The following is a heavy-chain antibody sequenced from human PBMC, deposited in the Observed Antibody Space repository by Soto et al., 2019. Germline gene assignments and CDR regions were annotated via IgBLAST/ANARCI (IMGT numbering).Heavy chain of an antibody. CDR3: SHSPNVELGPLRLFDY. Sequence: QITLKESGPTLVKPTQTLTLTCTFSGFSLSTSGVGVGWIRQPPEEALEWLALIYWDDDKRYSPSLKSRITITMDTSNNAVVLTMTAMYPVDTATYFSSHSPNVELGPLRLFDYWGQGTQVTVSS. CDR1: GFSLSTSGVG. D-gene: IGHD3-10*02. J-gene: IGHJ4*02. CDR2: IYWDDDK. V-gene: IGHV2-5*02.